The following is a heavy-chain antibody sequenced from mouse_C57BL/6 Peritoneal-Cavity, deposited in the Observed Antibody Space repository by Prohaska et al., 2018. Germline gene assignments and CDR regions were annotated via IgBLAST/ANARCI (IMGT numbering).Heavy chain of an antibody. CDR3: ARLDGHFDY. J-gene: IGHJ2*01. D-gene: IGHD1-1*01. CDR1: GYTFTSYW. V-gene: IGHV1-69*01. Sequence: QVQLQQPGAELVMPGASVKLSCKASGYTFTSYWMHWVKQRPGQGLEWIGEFDPSDSYTNYNQKFKGKATLTVDKSSSTAYMQLSSLTSEDSAVYYCARLDGHFDYWGQGTTLTVSS. CDR2: FDPSDSYT.